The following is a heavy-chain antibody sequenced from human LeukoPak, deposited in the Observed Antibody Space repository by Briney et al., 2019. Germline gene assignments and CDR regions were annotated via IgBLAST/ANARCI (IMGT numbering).Heavy chain of an antibody. CDR3: ATVLQGYQLLGDY. CDR2: FDPEDGET. V-gene: IGHV1-24*01. Sequence: GASVKVSCKVSGYTLTELSTHWVRQAPGKGLEWMGGFDPEDGETIYAQKFQGRVTMTEDTSTDTAYMELSSLRSEDTAVYYCATVLQGYQLLGDYWGQGTLVTVSS. J-gene: IGHJ4*02. D-gene: IGHD2-2*01. CDR1: GYTLTELS.